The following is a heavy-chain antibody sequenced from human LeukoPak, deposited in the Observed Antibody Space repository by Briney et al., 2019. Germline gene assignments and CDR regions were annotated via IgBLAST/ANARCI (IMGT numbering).Heavy chain of an antibody. Sequence: QPGRSLRLPCAASGFTFSSYAFHWVRQAPGKGLEWVAVMSSDGSNKYYADSVQGRFTISRDNSKNTLYLQMNSLRVEDTAVYYCARPDSSGWSHAFDVWGQGTMVTVSS. D-gene: IGHD6-19*01. J-gene: IGHJ3*01. CDR3: ARPDSSGWSHAFDV. CDR1: GFTFSSYA. V-gene: IGHV3-30-3*01. CDR2: MSSDGSNK.